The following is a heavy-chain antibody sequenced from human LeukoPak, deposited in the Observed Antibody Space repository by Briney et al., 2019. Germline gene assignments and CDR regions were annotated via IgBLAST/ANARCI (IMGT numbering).Heavy chain of an antibody. Sequence: SETLSLTCAVYGGSFSGYYWSWIRQPPGKGLEWIGEINHSGSTNYNPSLKSRVTISVDTSKNQFSLKLSSVTAEDTAVYYCASGTDYGDSGGYWGQGTLVTVSS. D-gene: IGHD4-17*01. CDR1: GGSFSGYY. J-gene: IGHJ4*02. V-gene: IGHV4-34*01. CDR2: INHSGST. CDR3: ASGTDYGDSGGY.